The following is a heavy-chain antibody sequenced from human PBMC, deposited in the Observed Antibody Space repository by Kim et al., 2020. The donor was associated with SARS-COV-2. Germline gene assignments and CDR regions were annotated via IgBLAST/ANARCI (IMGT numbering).Heavy chain of an antibody. CDR1: GLTFSSYA. D-gene: IGHD3-10*01. CDR2: IAYGGSNK. V-gene: IGHV3-30*04. J-gene: IGHJ4*02. Sequence: GGSLRLSCAASGLTFSSYAMHWVRQAPGKGLEWVAVIAYGGSNKYYADSVKGRFTISRDNSKNTLYLQMNTLRAEDTAMYYCARGAMFRGIDDDSWGQGTLVTVSS. CDR3: ARGAMFRGIDDDS.